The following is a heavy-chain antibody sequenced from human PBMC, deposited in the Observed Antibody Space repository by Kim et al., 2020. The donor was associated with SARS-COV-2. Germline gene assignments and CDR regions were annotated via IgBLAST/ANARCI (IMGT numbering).Heavy chain of an antibody. Sequence: GGSLRLSCAASGFTFSSYAMHWVRQAPGKGLEWVAVISYDGSNKYYADSVKGRFTISRDNSKNTLYLQMNSLRAEDTAVYYCARDRRSGSGIFDYWGQGTLVTVSS. J-gene: IGHJ4*02. D-gene: IGHD1-26*01. CDR3: ARDRRSGSGIFDY. V-gene: IGHV3-30*04. CDR1: GFTFSSYA. CDR2: ISYDGSNK.